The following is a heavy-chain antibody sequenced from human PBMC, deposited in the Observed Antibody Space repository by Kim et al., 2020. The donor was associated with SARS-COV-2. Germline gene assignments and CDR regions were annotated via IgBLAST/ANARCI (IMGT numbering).Heavy chain of an antibody. V-gene: IGHV3-11*03. J-gene: IGHJ4*02. D-gene: IGHD6-19*01. Sequence: GKGRFNISRENAKNPLYLKMNGLRAEDTAVYYCARSRYSSGQKYYFDYWGQGTLVTVSS. CDR3: ARSRYSSGQKYYFDY.